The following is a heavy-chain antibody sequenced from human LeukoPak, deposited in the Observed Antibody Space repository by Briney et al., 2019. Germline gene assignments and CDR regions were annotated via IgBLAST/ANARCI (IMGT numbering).Heavy chain of an antibody. CDR2: ISGGADLI. V-gene: IGHV3-23*01. CDR3: AKATGDGGTFHY. Sequence: PGGSLRLSCGTSGFTFSGYAMRWFRQAPGKGLEWVSAISGGADLIYYADSVKGRFFISRDNSKNTLSLQMNSLRADDTAVYYCAKATGDGGTFHYWGQGTLVTVSS. CDR1: GFTFSGYA. D-gene: IGHD7-27*01. J-gene: IGHJ4*02.